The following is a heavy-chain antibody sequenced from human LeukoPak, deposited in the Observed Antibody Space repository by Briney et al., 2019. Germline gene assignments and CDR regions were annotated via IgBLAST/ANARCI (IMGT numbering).Heavy chain of an antibody. CDR1: GYTFTDYY. CDR3: ARVGNTYYYDSSGSNGFDI. V-gene: IGHV1-46*01. D-gene: IGHD3-22*01. Sequence: GASVKVSCKASGYTFTDYYMHRVRQAPGQGLEWVGIINPNSGTTSYAQKFQGRVTMTRDTSTTTVYMELSSLTSEDTAVYYCARVGNTYYYDSSGSNGFDIWGQGTLVTVSS. CDR2: INPNSGTT. J-gene: IGHJ3*02.